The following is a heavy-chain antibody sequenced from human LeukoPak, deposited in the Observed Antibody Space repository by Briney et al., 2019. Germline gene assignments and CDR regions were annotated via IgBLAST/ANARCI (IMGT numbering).Heavy chain of an antibody. CDR1: GGSFSGYY. J-gene: IGHJ4*02. CDR3: ARGSIAVAGTAGYYFDY. D-gene: IGHD6-19*01. Sequence: PSETLSLTCAVYGGSFSGYYWSWIRQPPGKGLEWIGEINHSGSTNYNPSLKSRVTISVDTSKNQFSLKLSSVTAADTAVYYCARGSIAVAGTAGYYFDYWGQGTLVTVSS. CDR2: INHSGST. V-gene: IGHV4-34*01.